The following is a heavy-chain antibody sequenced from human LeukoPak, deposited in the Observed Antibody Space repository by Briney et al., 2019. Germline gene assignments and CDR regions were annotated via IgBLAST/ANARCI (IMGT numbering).Heavy chain of an antibody. J-gene: IGHJ4*02. CDR2: IRFDGTIK. D-gene: IGHD2-2*01. CDR3: ASLSSPTRLFDY. CDR1: GFTFSSYG. Sequence: PGGSLRLSCAASGFTFSSYGMHWVRQAPGKGLEWVAFIRFDGTIKHYADSVKGRFTISRDNSKNTLYLQMNSLRAEDTAVYYCASLSSPTRLFDYWGQGTLVTVSS. V-gene: IGHV3-30*02.